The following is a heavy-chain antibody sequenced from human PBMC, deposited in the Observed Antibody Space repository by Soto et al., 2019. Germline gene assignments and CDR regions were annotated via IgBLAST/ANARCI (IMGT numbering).Heavy chain of an antibody. CDR1: GGSISSSSYY. CDR2: IYYSGST. Sequence: QLQLQESGPGLVKPSETLSLTCTVSGGSISSSSYYWGWIRQPPGKGLEWIGSIYYSGSTYYNPSLKSRVTISVDTSKNQFSLRLSSVTAADTAVYYCARTGTFYLHRPYLNWGQGTLVTVSS. J-gene: IGHJ4*02. CDR3: ARTGTFYLHRPYLN. D-gene: IGHD1-1*01. V-gene: IGHV4-39*01.